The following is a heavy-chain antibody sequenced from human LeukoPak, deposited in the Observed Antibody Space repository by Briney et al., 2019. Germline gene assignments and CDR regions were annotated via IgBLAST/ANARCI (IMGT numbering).Heavy chain of an antibody. V-gene: IGHV1-69*04. J-gene: IGHJ4*02. D-gene: IGHD3-9*01. Sequence: GASVKVSCKASGYDFTSVGITWVRQAPGQALEWMGRIIPILDVTNYAQKFQGRVTITADQSTSTAYMELSSLRSEDTAVYYCARGGGVDILTGFQYWGQGTLVTVSS. CDR1: GYDFTSVG. CDR3: ARGGGVDILTGFQY. CDR2: IIPILDVT.